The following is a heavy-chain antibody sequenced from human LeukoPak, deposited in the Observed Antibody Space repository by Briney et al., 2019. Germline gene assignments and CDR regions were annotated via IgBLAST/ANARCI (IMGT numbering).Heavy chain of an antibody. CDR3: ARDLPSGGTFDP. CDR2: IYTSGST. V-gene: IGHV4-61*02. Sequence: SETLSLTCTVSGGSISSGSNYWSWIRQPAGKGLEWIGRIYTSGSTNYNPSLKSRVTISVDTSKNQFSLKLSSVTAADTAAYYCARDLPSGGTFDPWGQGTLVTVSS. D-gene: IGHD1-1*01. CDR1: GGSISSGSNY. J-gene: IGHJ5*02.